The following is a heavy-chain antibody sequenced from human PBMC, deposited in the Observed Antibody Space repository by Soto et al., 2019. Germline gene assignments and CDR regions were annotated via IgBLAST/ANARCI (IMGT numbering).Heavy chain of an antibody. CDR2: IYHTGTT. Sequence: QLRESGPGLVKPSGTLSLTCFVSGASISSTYWWSWVRQTPVKRLEWIGQIYHTGTTSYNPSLKNRVTISLDKSNNQFSLRLTSMTAADTAVYYCATLPPRIVVVMTDLPTWGQGTLVTVSS. V-gene: IGHV4-4*02. D-gene: IGHD2-15*01. CDR3: ATLPPRIVVVMTDLPT. CDR1: GASISSTYW. J-gene: IGHJ5*02.